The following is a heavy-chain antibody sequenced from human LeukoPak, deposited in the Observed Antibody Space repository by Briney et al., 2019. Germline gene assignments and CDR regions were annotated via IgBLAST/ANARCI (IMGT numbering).Heavy chain of an antibody. Sequence: ASVKVSCKASGYTFTSYDVNWVRQATGQGLEWMGWMNPNSGNTGYAQKFQGRVTMTRNTSISTACMELSSLTCEDTAVYYCARGLRRGVYWFDPWGQGTLVTVSS. V-gene: IGHV1-8*01. D-gene: IGHD3-10*01. CDR3: ARGLRRGVYWFDP. CDR1: GYTFTSYD. J-gene: IGHJ5*02. CDR2: MNPNSGNT.